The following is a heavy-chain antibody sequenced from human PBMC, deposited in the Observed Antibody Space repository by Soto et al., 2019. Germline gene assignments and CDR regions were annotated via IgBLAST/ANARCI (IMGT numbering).Heavy chain of an antibody. CDR2: IRSKANSYAT. D-gene: IGHD3-16*01. J-gene: IGHJ6*02. CDR3: TSEAPGGVDYYYGMDV. CDR1: GFTFSGSA. Sequence: PGGSLRLSCAAAGFTFSGSAMHWVRKASGKGLEWVGRIRSKANSYATAYAASVKGRFTISRDDSKNTAYLQMNSLKTEGTAVYYCTSEAPGGVDYYYGMDVWGQGTTVTVSS. V-gene: IGHV3-73*01.